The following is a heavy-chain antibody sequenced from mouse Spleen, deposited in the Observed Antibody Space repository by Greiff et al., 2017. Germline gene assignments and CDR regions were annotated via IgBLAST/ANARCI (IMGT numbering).Heavy chain of an antibody. D-gene: IGHD4-1*01. J-gene: IGHJ2*01. CDR2: ISSGGSYT. CDR3: ANWERDFDY. V-gene: IGHV5-9-3*01. CDR1: GFTFSSYA. Sequence: DVQLVESGGGLVKPGGSLKLSCAASGFTFSSYAMSWVRQTPEKRLEWVATISSGGSYTYYPDSVKGRFTISRDNAKNTLYLQMSSLRSEDTAMYYCANWERDFDYWGQGTTLTVSS.